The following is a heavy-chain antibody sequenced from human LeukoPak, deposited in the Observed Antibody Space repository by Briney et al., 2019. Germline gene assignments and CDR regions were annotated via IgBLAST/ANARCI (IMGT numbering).Heavy chain of an antibody. D-gene: IGHD1-1*01. V-gene: IGHV4-39*01. CDR1: GGSISSSSDY. CDR2: IYYHENT. Sequence: SETLSLTCTVSGGSISSSSDYWGWIRQAPGKGLEWIGSIYYHENTYYNSSLKSRVTIAVDTSKNQFSLKLNSVTAADTAVYFCARRTYSAAYWKHFDYWGQGTLVTVSS. CDR3: ARRTYSAAYWKHFDY. J-gene: IGHJ4*02.